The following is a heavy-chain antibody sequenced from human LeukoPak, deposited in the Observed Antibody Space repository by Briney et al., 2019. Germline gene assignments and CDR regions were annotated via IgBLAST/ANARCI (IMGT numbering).Heavy chain of an antibody. J-gene: IGHJ3*02. V-gene: IGHV1-46*01. CDR2: INPGGDNT. CDR3: ARIRDGYNDAYDI. D-gene: IGHD5-24*01. CDR1: RYTFTKSY. Sequence: VSIKASCKASRYTFTKSYIHWVQQASGQRLQCMGLINPGGDNTNYAQNFQGRVTMTSDTSARTVYMELSSLRSEDTAIYYCARIRDGYNDAYDIWGQGTVVTVPS.